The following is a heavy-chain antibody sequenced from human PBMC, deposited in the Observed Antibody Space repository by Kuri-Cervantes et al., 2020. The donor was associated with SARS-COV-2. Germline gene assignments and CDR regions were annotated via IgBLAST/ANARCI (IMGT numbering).Heavy chain of an antibody. CDR2: IIPIFGTA. CDR3: ALGYWGSGYPRYYYYMDV. CDR1: RATFTTYG. Sequence: SVKVSCKASRATFTTYGFSWVRQAPGQGLEWMGGIIPIFGTANYAQKFQGRVTITADESTSTAYMELSSLGSEDTAVYYCALGYWGSGYPRYYYYMDVWGKGTTVTVSS. V-gene: IGHV1-69*13. D-gene: IGHD3-22*01. J-gene: IGHJ6*03.